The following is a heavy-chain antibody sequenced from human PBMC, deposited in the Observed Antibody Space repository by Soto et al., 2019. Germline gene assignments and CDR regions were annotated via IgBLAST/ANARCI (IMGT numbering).Heavy chain of an antibody. Sequence: KEKEWMGGFDPEDGETIYAQKFQGRVTMTEDTSTDTAYMELSSLRSEDTAVYYCATLGGGYRYYYYDGMSVWGKGTTVPVSS. J-gene: IGHJ6*04. CDR3: ATLGGGYRYYYYDGMSV. V-gene: IGHV1-24*01. D-gene: IGHD3-16*02. CDR2: FDPEDGET.